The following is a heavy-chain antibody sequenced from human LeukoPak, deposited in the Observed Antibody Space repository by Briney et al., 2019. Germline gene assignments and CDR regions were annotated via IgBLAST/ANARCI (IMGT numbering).Heavy chain of an antibody. V-gene: IGHV4-38-2*01. CDR3: ARVGGVAGTSYYFDY. Sequence: PSETLSLTCAVSGYSISSGYYWGWIRQPPGKGLEWIGTIYHSGSTYYNPSLKSRATISVNTSKNQFSLKLNSVTAADTAVYYCARVGGVAGTSYYFDYWGQGTLVTVSS. D-gene: IGHD6-19*01. CDR2: IYHSGST. CDR1: GYSISSGYY. J-gene: IGHJ4*02.